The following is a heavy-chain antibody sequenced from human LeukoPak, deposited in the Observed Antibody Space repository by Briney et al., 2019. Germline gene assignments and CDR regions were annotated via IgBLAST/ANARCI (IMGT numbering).Heavy chain of an antibody. CDR2: ISYDGSNK. CDR3: AKSLLTTATGTGRAFDI. J-gene: IGHJ3*02. CDR1: GFTFSSYA. Sequence: PGGSLRLSCAASGFTFSSYAMHWVRQAPGKGLEWVAVISYDGSNKYYADSVKGRFTISRDNSKNTLYLQMNNLRAEDSAEYYCAKSLLTTATGTGRAFDIWGQGTMVTVSA. D-gene: IGHD1-1*01. V-gene: IGHV3-30-3*01.